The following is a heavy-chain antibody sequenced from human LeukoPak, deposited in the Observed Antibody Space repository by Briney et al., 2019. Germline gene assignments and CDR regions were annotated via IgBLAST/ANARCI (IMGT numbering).Heavy chain of an antibody. CDR2: IYHSGIT. D-gene: IGHD6-13*01. J-gene: IGHJ4*02. V-gene: IGHV4-30-4*08. Sequence: SETLSLTCTVSGGSISGGDYYWSWIRQPPGKGLEWIGHIYHSGITYYNPSLKSRVTFLVDTSKNQFSLKVNSVTAADTAVYHCARARAYRSSWYYFDYWGQGTLVTVSS. CDR1: GGSISGGDYY. CDR3: ARARAYRSSWYYFDY.